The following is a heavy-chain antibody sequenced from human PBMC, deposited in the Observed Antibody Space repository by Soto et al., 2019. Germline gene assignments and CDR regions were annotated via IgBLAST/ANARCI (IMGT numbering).Heavy chain of an antibody. Sequence: PGGSLRLSCAASGFTFIDYHMSLIRHAPCKWLEWISYISGSNIYTNYADSVKGRFTISRDNANNSLYLQMDSLRVEDTAVYYCARDGGEVIPAAIGGGYGMDVWGQGTTVTVSS. CDR2: ISGSNIYT. CDR3: ARDGGEVIPAAIGGGYGMDV. CDR1: GFTFIDYH. J-gene: IGHJ6*02. V-gene: IGHV3-11*06. D-gene: IGHD2-2*01.